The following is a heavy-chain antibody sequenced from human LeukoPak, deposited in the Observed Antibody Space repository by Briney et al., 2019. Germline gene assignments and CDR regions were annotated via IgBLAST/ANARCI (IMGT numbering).Heavy chain of an antibody. J-gene: IGHJ4*02. V-gene: IGHV3-33*01. CDR1: GXTFSTYG. Sequence: GGSLRLSCAASGXTFSTYGMHWVRQAPGKGLEWVAVIWYDGSNKYYADSVKGRFTISRDNSKNTLYLQMNSLRAEDTAVYYCARGFDSGYDFGYWGQGTLVTVSS. CDR2: IWYDGSNK. CDR3: ARGFDSGYDFGY. D-gene: IGHD5-12*01.